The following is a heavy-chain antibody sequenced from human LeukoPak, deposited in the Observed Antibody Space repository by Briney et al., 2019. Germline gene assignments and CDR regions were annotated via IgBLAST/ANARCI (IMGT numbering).Heavy chain of an antibody. CDR3: AKDRLRFSY. Sequence: AXGXTXSXXWMSXVRQAPGKGLEWVANIKEDGSVKYYVDSVKGRFTISRDNAKNSLSLQMSCLRAEDTAVYYCAKDRLRFSYWGQGTLVTVSS. V-gene: IGHV3-7*03. J-gene: IGHJ4*02. D-gene: IGHD3-16*01. CDR2: IKEDGSVK. CDR1: GXTXSXXW.